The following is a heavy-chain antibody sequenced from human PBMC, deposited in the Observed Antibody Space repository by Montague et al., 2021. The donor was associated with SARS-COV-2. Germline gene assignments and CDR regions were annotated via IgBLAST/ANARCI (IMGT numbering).Heavy chain of an antibody. Sequence: SETLSLTCTVSGASINSCSWSWIRQPPGKGLEWIGHIYSSGITNYSPSLKSRVTISLDTSKSQFSLKLRSVTAADTAVYYCARRVVYSSDWSWFYFDYWGQGTLVTVSS. D-gene: IGHD6-13*01. CDR2: IYSSGIT. CDR1: GASINSCS. CDR3: ARRVVYSSDWSWFYFDY. V-gene: IGHV4-59*08. J-gene: IGHJ4*02.